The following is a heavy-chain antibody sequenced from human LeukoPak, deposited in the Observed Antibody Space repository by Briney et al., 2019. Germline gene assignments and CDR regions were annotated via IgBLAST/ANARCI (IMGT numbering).Heavy chain of an antibody. CDR2: ISSSSSYI. J-gene: IGHJ4*02. D-gene: IGHD2-15*01. V-gene: IGHV3-21*01. CDR1: GFTFSSYS. Sequence: KSGGSLRLSCAASGFTFSSYSMNWARQAPGKGLEWVSSISSSSSYIYYADSVKGRFTISRDNAKNSLYLQMNSLRAEDTAVYYCARVGGSSGPDYWGQGTLVTVSS. CDR3: ARVGGSSGPDY.